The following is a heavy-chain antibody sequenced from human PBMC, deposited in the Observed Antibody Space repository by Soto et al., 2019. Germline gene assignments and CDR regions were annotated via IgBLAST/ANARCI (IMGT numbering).Heavy chain of an antibody. CDR2: ISGSGGST. D-gene: IGHD2-2*01. V-gene: IGHV3-23*01. CDR1: GFTFSSYA. CDR3: AKDMYCSSTSCYYGWDY. J-gene: IGHJ4*02. Sequence: GGSLRLSCAASGFTFSSYAMSWVRQAPGKGLEWVSAISGSGGSTYYADSVKGRFTISRDNSKNTLYLQMNSLRAEDTAVYYCAKDMYCSSTSCYYGWDYWGQGTLVTVSS.